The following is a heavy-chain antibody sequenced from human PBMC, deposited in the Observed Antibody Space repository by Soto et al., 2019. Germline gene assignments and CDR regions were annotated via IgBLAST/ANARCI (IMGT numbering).Heavy chain of an antibody. CDR1: GYTFTTHY. CDR3: AGGEPSIADRPNYCFGY. D-gene: IGHD6-13*01. Sequence: ASVKVSCKASGYTFTTHYIHWVRQASGQGLDWMGVINPSGGSTGYAQKFQGRVTMTTDTSTRTAYLDLSSLRFEDAAVYYCAGGEPSIADRPNYCFGYWGQGTRVTVSS. CDR2: INPSGGST. J-gene: IGHJ4*02. V-gene: IGHV1-46*01.